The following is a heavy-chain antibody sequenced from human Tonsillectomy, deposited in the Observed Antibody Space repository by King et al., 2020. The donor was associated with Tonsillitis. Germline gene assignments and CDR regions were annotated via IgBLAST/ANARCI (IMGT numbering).Heavy chain of an antibody. CDR1: GFTFSNYW. CDR3: ARDGSGTSGAGVGF. D-gene: IGHD2-2*01. CDR2: LKGDGGAK. Sequence: VQLVESGGGLVHPGGSLRLSCATSGFTFSNYWMSWVRQAPGKGLEWVAHLKGDGGAKSYVDSVKGRFTIPRDNAKDSLYLQMNSLTADDTAVYYCARDGSGTSGAGVGFWGQGPLVTVSS. V-gene: IGHV3-7*03. J-gene: IGHJ1*01.